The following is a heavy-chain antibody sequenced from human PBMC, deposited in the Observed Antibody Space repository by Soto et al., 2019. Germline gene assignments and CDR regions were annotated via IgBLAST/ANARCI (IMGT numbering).Heavy chain of an antibody. Sequence: QVQLQESGPGLVKPSQTLSLTCTVSGGSIRSGGYYWSWIRQHPGKGLEWIGYIYYSGSPYYNPSLKSRVTISVDTSKNRISLKLSSVTAAATAVYYCARGWRLWFGEDNWFDPWGQGTLVTVSS. J-gene: IGHJ5*02. CDR3: ARGWRLWFGEDNWFDP. CDR2: IYYSGSP. CDR1: GGSIRSGGYY. V-gene: IGHV4-31*03. D-gene: IGHD3-10*01.